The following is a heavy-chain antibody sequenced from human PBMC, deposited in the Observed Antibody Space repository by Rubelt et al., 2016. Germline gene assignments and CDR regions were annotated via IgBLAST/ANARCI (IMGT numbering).Heavy chain of an antibody. Sequence: QVQLVESGGGVVQPGGSLRLSCAASGFTFSSYGMHWVRQAPGKGLEWVSVIYSGGSTYYADSGKGRLTISRDNSKNALYLQINSLRAEDTAVYYCAKGGLQGYFHYYGMDVWGQGTTVTVSS. V-gene: IGHV3-NL1*01. CDR2: IYSGGST. CDR1: GFTFSSYG. CDR3: AKGGLQGYFHYYGMDV. J-gene: IGHJ6*02. D-gene: IGHD4-11*01.